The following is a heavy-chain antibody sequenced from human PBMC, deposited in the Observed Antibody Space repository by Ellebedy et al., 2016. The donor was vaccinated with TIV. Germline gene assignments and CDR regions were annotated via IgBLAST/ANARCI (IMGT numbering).Heavy chain of an antibody. J-gene: IGHJ4*02. CDR2: IFRSGHT. Sequence: SETLSLTCNVSGFSISTGYYWGWIRQSPGKGLEWIGSIFRSGHTFYNPSLSSRVTISVDTSQIQFSLRLTSVTAVDTAVYYCARDGWSGAYYFDSWGQGVLVTVSS. V-gene: IGHV4-38-2*02. D-gene: IGHD3-3*01. CDR3: ARDGWSGAYYFDS. CDR1: GFSISTGYY.